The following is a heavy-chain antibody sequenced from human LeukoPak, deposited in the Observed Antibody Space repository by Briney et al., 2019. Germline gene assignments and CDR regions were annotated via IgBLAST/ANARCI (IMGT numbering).Heavy chain of an antibody. CDR3: ARDKAARGAFDN. J-gene: IGHJ4*02. Sequence: PSETLSLTCTVSGGSISSGSYYWSWIRQPAGKGREWIGRIYTSGSTNYNPSLKSRVTISVDTSKNQFSLKLSSVTAADTAVYYCARDKAARGAFDNWGQGTLVTVSS. CDR1: GGSISSGSYY. CDR2: IYTSGST. V-gene: IGHV4-61*02. D-gene: IGHD6-6*01.